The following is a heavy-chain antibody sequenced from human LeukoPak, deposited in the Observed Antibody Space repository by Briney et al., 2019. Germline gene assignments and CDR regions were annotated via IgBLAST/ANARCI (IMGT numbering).Heavy chain of an antibody. CDR2: INPNIGVT. J-gene: IGHJ4*02. CDR1: GYTFTSYG. V-gene: IGHV1-2*02. CDR3: ARDRTKYCRSTSCPLDY. Sequence: ASVKVSCKASGYTFTSYGISWVRQAPGQGLEWMGWINPNIGVTNYAREFQGRVTMTRDTSISTAYMELSRLRSDDTAVYYCARDRTKYCRSTSCPLDYWGQGTLVTVSS. D-gene: IGHD2-2*01.